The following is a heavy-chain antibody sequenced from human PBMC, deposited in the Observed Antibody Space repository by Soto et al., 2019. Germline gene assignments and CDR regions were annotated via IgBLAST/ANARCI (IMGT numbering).Heavy chain of an antibody. CDR1: GGSFSGYY. Sequence: SETLSLTCAVYGGSFSGYYWSWIRQTPEKRLEWIGEINHSGSTNYNPSLKSRVTISVDTSKNQFSLKLSSVTAADTAVYYCARGPFYYYGSGRGNWFDPWGQGTLVTVSS. V-gene: IGHV4-34*01. CDR3: ARGPFYYYGSGRGNWFDP. J-gene: IGHJ5*02. CDR2: INHSGST. D-gene: IGHD3-10*01.